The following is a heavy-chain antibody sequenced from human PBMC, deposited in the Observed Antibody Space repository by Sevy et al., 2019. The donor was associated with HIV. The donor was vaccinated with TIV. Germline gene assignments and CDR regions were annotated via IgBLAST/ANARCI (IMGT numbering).Heavy chain of an antibody. Sequence: SGPTLVNPTQTLTLTCTFSGFSLSTSGVGVGWIRQPPGKALEWLALIYWDDDKRYSPTLKSRLTITQDTSKNQVVLKMPNMDPVDTATYYCVHRPENYDILTGYLPNWFDPWGQGTLVTVSS. V-gene: IGHV2-5*02. J-gene: IGHJ5*02. CDR1: GFSLSTSGVG. D-gene: IGHD3-9*01. CDR3: VHRPENYDILTGYLPNWFDP. CDR2: IYWDDDK.